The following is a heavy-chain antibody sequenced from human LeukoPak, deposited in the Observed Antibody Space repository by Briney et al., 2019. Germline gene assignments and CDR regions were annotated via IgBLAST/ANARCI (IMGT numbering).Heavy chain of an antibody. V-gene: IGHV4-39*07. Sequence: SETLSLTCTVSGGTINSRFYYWGWIRQPPGKGLEWIGSFYYSGSTYYNPSLKSRVTISVDTSKNQFSLKLSSVTAADTAVYYCATVVPAASHFDYWGQGTLVTVSS. CDR3: ATVVPAASHFDY. CDR1: GGTINSRFYY. CDR2: FYYSGST. D-gene: IGHD2-2*01. J-gene: IGHJ4*02.